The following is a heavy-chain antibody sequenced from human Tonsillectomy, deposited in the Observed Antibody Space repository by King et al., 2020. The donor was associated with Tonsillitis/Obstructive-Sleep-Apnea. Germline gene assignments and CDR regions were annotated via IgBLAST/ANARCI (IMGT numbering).Heavy chain of an antibody. CDR3: ARLGTVTNDY. D-gene: IGHD4-17*01. Sequence: QLVQSGAEVKKPGASVKVSCKASGYTFTSYTMHWVRQAPGQRLEWMGWINAGNGNTKYSQKFQGRVTITRETSARTAYMELNSLRSEDTAVYYCARLGTVTNDYWGQGTLVTVSS. CDR1: GYTFTSYT. CDR2: INAGNGNT. J-gene: IGHJ4*02. V-gene: IGHV1-3*01.